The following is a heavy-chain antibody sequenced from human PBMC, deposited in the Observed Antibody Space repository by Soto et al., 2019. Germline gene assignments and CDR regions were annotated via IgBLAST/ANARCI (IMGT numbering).Heavy chain of an antibody. CDR3: ARDKRALAGYYFDY. CDR2: TYFRSTWFN. V-gene: IGHV6-1*01. CDR1: GNSVSTNSAA. D-gene: IGHD6-19*01. Sequence: SQTLPLTCVISGNSVSTNSAAWNWIRPSPSRGLEWLGRTYFRSTWFNEYSSSVKGRITISPVTSKNHFSLQLNSVTPDDSAVYYCARDKRALAGYYFDYWGQGTPVTVSS. J-gene: IGHJ4*02.